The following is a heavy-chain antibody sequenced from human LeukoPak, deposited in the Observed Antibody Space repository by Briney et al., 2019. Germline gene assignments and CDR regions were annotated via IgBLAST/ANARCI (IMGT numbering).Heavy chain of an antibody. CDR3: ARENFQY. Sequence: GGSLRLSCAASGFTISSYWMNWVRQAPGKGLEWVANIKPDGSDESYVDSVKGGLTISRENAKNSLYLQMNSLRAEDTAVYYCARENFQYWAQGTLVTVSS. J-gene: IGHJ4*02. CDR2: IKPDGSDE. V-gene: IGHV3-7*04. CDR1: GFTISSYW.